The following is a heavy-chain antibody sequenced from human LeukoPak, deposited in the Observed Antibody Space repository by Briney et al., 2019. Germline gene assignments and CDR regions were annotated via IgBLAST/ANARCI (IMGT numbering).Heavy chain of an antibody. CDR3: GSIGSSWYEDY. Sequence: GGSLRLSCAASGFTFNTYSMNWVRQAPGKGLEWVSYISSSSSTIYYADSVKGRFTISRDNAKNSLYLQMNSLRAEDTAVYYCGSIGSSWYEDYCGQGTLVTVSS. CDR2: ISSSSSTI. V-gene: IGHV3-48*04. CDR1: GFTFNTYS. J-gene: IGHJ4*02. D-gene: IGHD6-13*01.